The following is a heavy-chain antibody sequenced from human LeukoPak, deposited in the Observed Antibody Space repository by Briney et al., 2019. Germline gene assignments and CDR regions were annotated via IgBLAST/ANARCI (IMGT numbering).Heavy chain of an antibody. CDR3: ARDSGIVAAGAGFDY. J-gene: IGHJ4*02. CDR2: INHSGST. V-gene: IGHV4-34*01. Sequence: SETLSLTCAVYGGSFSGYYWSWIRQPPGKGLEWIGEINHSGSTNYNPSLKSRVTISVDTSKNQFSLKLSSVTAADTAVYYCARDSGIVAAGAGFDYWGQGTLVTVSS. CDR1: GGSFSGYY. D-gene: IGHD6-13*01.